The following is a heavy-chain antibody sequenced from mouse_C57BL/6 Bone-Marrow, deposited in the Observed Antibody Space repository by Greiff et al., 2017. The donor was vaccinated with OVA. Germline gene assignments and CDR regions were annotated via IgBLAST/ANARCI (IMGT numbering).Heavy chain of an antibody. CDR1: GYSFTSYY. J-gene: IGHJ2*01. V-gene: IGHV1-66*01. D-gene: IGHD1-1*01. CDR3: ARERLYYYGLFDY. CDR2: IYPGSGNT. Sequence: VQLQQSGPELVKPGASVKISCKASGYSFTSYYIHWVKQRPGQGLEWIGWIYPGSGNTKYNEKFKGKATLTADTSSSTAYMQLSSLTSEDAAVYYCARERLYYYGLFDYWGQGTTLTVSA.